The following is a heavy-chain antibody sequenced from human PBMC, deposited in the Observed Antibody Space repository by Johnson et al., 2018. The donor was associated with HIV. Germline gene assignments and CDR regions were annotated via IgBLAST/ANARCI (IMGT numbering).Heavy chain of an antibody. CDR1: GFTFSSYA. CDR3: AKGASITMIVAVVRAFDI. J-gene: IGHJ3*02. V-gene: IGHV3-30*02. D-gene: IGHD3-22*01. Sequence: QVQLVESGGGVVQPGRSLRLSCAASGFTFSSYAMHWVRQAPGKGLEWVGFIRYDGSNKYYADSVKGRFTLSRDNSKNPLYLQMNSLRAEDTAVYYCAKGASITMIVAVVRAFDIWGQGTMVTVSS. CDR2: IRYDGSNK.